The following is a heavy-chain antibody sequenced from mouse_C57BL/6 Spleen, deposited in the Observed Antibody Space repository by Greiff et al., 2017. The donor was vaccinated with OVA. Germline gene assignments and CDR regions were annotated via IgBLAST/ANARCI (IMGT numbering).Heavy chain of an antibody. J-gene: IGHJ3*01. D-gene: IGHD2-3*01. CDR2: IYPGDGDT. CDR3: AREGDGYYGGFAY. Sequence: VQLQQSGPELVKPGASVKISCKASGYAFSSSWMNWVKQRPGKGLEWIGRIYPGDGDTNYNGKFKGKATLTADKSSSPDYIQLSSLTSEDSAVDVGAREGDGYYGGFAYWGQGTLVTVSA. V-gene: IGHV1-82*01. CDR1: GYAFSSSW.